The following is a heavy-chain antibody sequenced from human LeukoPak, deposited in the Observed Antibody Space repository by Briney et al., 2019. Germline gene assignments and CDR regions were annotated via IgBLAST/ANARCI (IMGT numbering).Heavy chain of an antibody. CDR3: ARDGAGYSSGP. D-gene: IGHD6-19*01. CDR1: GFTFITYW. CDR2: IKEDGSDK. V-gene: IGHV3-7*01. Sequence: GGSLRLSCAASGFTFITYWMSWVRQAPGKGLEWVASIKEDGSDKYYVDSVKGRFIISRDNAKNILYLQMNSLRAEDTVVYYCARDGAGYSSGPWGQGTLVTVSS. J-gene: IGHJ5*02.